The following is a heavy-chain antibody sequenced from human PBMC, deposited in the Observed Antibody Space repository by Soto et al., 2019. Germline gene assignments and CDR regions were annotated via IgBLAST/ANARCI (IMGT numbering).Heavy chain of an antibody. CDR3: ARKKDLYFGMDV. J-gene: IGHJ6*02. Sequence: SETLSLTCIVSGDSVSSFGSYWTWIRQRPGKGLEWIGYIYYSGSTNYNPSLKSRVTISVDTSKNQFSLKLSSVTAADTAVYSCARKKDLYFGMDVWGQGTTVTVSS. CDR2: IYYSGST. CDR1: GDSVSSFGSY. V-gene: IGHV4-61*08. D-gene: IGHD2-15*01.